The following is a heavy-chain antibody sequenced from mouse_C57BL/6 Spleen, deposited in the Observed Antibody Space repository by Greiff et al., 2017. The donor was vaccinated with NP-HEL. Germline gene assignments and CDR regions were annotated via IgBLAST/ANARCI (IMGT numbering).Heavy chain of an antibody. J-gene: IGHJ4*01. D-gene: IGHD1-1*01. CDR2: IHPNSGST. Sequence: QVQLKQPGAELVKPGASVKLSCKASGYTFTSYWMHWVKQRPGQGLEWIGMIHPNSGSTNYNEKFKSKATLTVDKSSSTAYMQLSSLTSEDSAVYYCVITTVDYYAMDYWGQGTSVTVSS. V-gene: IGHV1-64*01. CDR3: VITTVDYYAMDY. CDR1: GYTFTSYW.